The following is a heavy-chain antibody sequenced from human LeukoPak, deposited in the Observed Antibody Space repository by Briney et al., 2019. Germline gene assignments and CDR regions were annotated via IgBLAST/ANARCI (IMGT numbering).Heavy chain of an antibody. J-gene: IGHJ3*02. CDR3: ARSFYDSSGPASNAFDI. CDR1: GYTFTSYG. V-gene: IGHV1-18*01. Sequence: ASVKVSCKASGYTFTSYGISWVRQAPGQGLEWMGWICAYNGNTNYAQKLQGRVTMTTDTSTSTAYMELRSLRSDDTAVYYCARSFYDSSGPASNAFDIWGQGTMVTVSS. CDR2: ICAYNGNT. D-gene: IGHD3-22*01.